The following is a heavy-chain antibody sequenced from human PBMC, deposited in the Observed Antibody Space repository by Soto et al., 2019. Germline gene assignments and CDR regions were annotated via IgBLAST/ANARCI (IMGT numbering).Heavy chain of an antibody. Sequence: QVQLQQWGAGLLKPSETLSLTCAVYGGSFSPYFWSWIRQPPGKGLEWIGEINHSVSTNYSPSLTRRATLSVDTSKNQVSLKLTSVTAADTAVYYCARLASGWQYYYFDFWGRGTPVTVPS. CDR1: GGSFSPYF. CDR3: ARLASGWQYYYFDF. J-gene: IGHJ2*01. D-gene: IGHD6-19*01. CDR2: INHSVST. V-gene: IGHV4-34*01.